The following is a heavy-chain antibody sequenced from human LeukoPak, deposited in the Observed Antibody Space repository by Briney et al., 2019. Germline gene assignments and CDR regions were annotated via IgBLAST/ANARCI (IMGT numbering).Heavy chain of an antibody. D-gene: IGHD2-2*01. J-gene: IGHJ6*03. Sequence: PGGSLRLSCAASGFTFSSYGMHWVRQAPGKGLEWVAFIRYDGSNKYYADSVKGRFTISRDNSKNTLYLQMNSLRAEDTAVYYCAKPRLAVVPAANAYMDVWGKGTTVTVSS. CDR2: IRYDGSNK. CDR3: AKPRLAVVPAANAYMDV. V-gene: IGHV3-30*02. CDR1: GFTFSSYG.